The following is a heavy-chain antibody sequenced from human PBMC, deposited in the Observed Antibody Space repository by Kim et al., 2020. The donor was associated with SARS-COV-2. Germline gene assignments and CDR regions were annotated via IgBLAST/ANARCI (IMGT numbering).Heavy chain of an antibody. J-gene: IGHJ4*02. V-gene: IGHV3-23*01. CDR3: AKVEGRFLEWLLDEGVDY. D-gene: IGHD3-3*01. CDR1: GFTFSSYA. Sequence: GGSLRLSCAASGFTFSSYAMSWVRQAPGKGLEWVSAISGSGGSTYYADSVKGRFTISRDNSKNTLYLQMNSLRAEDTAVYYCAKVEGRFLEWLLDEGVDYWGPGTLVTVSP. CDR2: ISGSGGST.